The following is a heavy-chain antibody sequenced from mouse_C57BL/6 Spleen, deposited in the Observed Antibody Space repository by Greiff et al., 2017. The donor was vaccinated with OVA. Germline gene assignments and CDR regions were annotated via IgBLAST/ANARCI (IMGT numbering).Heavy chain of an antibody. CDR2: IYPGDGDT. CDR3: ARPYYEYDAMDY. CDR1: GYAFSSSW. V-gene: IGHV1-82*01. D-gene: IGHD1-1*02. Sequence: VQLQQSGPELVKPGASVKISCKASGYAFSSSWMNWVKQRPGKGLEWIGRIYPGDGDTNYNGKFKGKATLTADKSSSTAYMQLSSLTSEDSAVYFCARPYYEYDAMDYWGQGTSVTVSS. J-gene: IGHJ4*01.